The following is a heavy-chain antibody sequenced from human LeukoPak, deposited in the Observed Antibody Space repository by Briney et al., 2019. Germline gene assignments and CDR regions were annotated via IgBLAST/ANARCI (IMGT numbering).Heavy chain of an antibody. V-gene: IGHV4-34*01. CDR2: INHSGST. CDR3: ARDLADAPPAAILYNYMGV. D-gene: IGHD2-2*01. J-gene: IGHJ6*03. CDR1: GGSLSGYY. Sequence: SETLSLTCAVDGGSLSGYYWSWIRQPPGKGLEWIGEINHSGSTNYNPSLKSRVTMSVDTSKNQFALKLSSVTAADTAVYYFARDLADAPPAAILYNYMGVWGKRATVIVSS.